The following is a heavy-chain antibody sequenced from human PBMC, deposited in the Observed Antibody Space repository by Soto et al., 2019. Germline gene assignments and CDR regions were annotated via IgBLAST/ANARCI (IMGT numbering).Heavy chain of an antibody. CDR3: ARVGGIVVVPAAMRPNWFDP. CDR1: GGSISSSNW. D-gene: IGHD2-2*01. J-gene: IGHJ5*02. CDR2: IYHSGST. V-gene: IGHV4-4*02. Sequence: SETLSLTCAVSGGSISSSNWWSRVRQPPGKGLEWIGEIYHSGSTNYNPSLRSRVTISVDKSKNQFSLKLSSVTAADTAVYYCARVGGIVVVPAAMRPNWFDPWGQGTLVTVSS.